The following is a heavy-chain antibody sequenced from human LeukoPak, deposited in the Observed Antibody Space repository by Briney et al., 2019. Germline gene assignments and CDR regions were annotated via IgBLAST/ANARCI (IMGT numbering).Heavy chain of an antibody. CDR1: GGSFSGYY. V-gene: IGHV4-34*01. J-gene: IGHJ4*02. Sequence: SETLSLTCAVYGGSFSGYYWSWIRQPPGKGLEWIGEINHSGSTNYNPSLKSRVTISVDTSKNQFSLKLSSVTAADTAVYYCARGARLKCSSSRHGYYFDYWGQGTLVTVSS. D-gene: IGHD6-13*01. CDR3: ARGARLKCSSSRHGYYFDY. CDR2: INHSGST.